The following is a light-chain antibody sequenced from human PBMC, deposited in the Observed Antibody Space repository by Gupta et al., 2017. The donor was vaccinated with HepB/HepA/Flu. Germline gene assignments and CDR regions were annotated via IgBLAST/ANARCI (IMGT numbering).Light chain of an antibody. Sequence: IVLTQSPGTLSFSPGERATLSCRASQSVSTAYLAWYQQKPGQAPRLLIHSASSRATGVPNRFSGSGSGTDFTLTINRLEPEDFAVYYCQQYDGSSFTFGQGTKLDIK. CDR2: SAS. V-gene: IGKV3-20*01. J-gene: IGKJ2*01. CDR3: QQYDGSSFT. CDR1: QSVSTAY.